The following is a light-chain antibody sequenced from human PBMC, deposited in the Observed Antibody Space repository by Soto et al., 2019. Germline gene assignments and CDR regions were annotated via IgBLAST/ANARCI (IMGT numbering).Light chain of an antibody. V-gene: IGKV3-11*01. CDR3: QQSNNWPRT. CDR1: RSVTTF. J-gene: IGKJ1*01. Sequence: EVVMRQSPATLSGSPGECSTLSCRASRSVTTFLAWYQQRPGQAPRLLISEASNRAAGIPARFSGSGSGTDFTLTISSLEPEDFGVYYCQQSNNWPRTFGQGTKVDIK. CDR2: EAS.